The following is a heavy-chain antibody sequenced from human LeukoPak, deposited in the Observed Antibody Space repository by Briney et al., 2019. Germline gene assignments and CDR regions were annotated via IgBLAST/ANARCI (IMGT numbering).Heavy chain of an antibody. V-gene: IGHV1-24*01. CDR1: GYTFTMYG. J-gene: IGHJ4*02. CDR3: ATWQWLVRV. CDR2: FDPEDGET. D-gene: IGHD6-19*01. Sequence: GASVKVSCKASGYTFTMYGITWVRQAPGQGLEWMGGFDPEDGETIYAQKFQGRVTMTEDTSTDTAYMELSSLRSEDTAVYYCATWQWLVRVWGQGTLVTVSS.